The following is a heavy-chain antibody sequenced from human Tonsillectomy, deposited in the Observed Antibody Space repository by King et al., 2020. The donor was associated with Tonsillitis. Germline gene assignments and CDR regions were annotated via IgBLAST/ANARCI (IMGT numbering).Heavy chain of an antibody. V-gene: IGHV5-51*03. D-gene: IGHD4-17*01. CDR1: GYSCITYW. CDR2: IYPGDADT. J-gene: IGHJ4*02. Sequence: PGGSRRVSGRGAGYSCITYWSGWVRQMPGKGLEWMGSIYPGDADTTYSPSFQGQVTISADKSISTAYLQWSSLKASDTAMYYCAGLSTATSPLDYWGQGALVTASS. CDR3: AGLSTATSPLDY.